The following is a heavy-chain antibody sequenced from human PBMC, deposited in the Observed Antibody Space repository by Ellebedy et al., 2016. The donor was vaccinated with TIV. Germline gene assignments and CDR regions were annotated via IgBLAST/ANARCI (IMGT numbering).Heavy chain of an antibody. CDR1: GFTFSTYR. J-gene: IGHJ6*02. CDR3: ARRFRRDTGKTYYYYHGLDV. Sequence: GESLKISCAASGFTFSTYRMNWVRQAPGKGLEWVSYISSSSSTIYYADSVKGRFTISRDNAKNSVYLQMNSLRSEDTAVYYCARRFRRDTGKTYYYYHGLDVWGRGTTVTVSS. CDR2: ISSSSSTI. D-gene: IGHD5-18*01. V-gene: IGHV3-48*04.